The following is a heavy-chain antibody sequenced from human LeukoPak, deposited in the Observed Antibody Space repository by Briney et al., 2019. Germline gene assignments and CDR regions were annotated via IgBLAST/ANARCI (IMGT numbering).Heavy chain of an antibody. CDR3: ARWGSTSCYGY. D-gene: IGHD2-2*01. J-gene: IGHJ4*02. Sequence: PGGSLRLSCAASGFTFSSYWTSWVRQAPGKGLEYVAAISTNGDSTYYANSVKGRFTISRDNSKNTLYLQMGSLRVEDMAVYYCARWGSTSCYGYWGQGTRVTVSS. CDR2: ISTNGDST. CDR1: GFTFSSYW. V-gene: IGHV3-64*01.